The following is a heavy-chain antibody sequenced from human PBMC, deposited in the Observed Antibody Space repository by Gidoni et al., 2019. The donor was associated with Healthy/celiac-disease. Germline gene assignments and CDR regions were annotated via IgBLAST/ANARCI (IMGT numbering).Heavy chain of an antibody. Sequence: EVPLVESGGGLLTRGGSLTLSCPASGFTFSSYSMICVRQAPGKGMEWVSSISSSSSYIYYADSVKGRFTISRDNAKNSLYLKMNSLRDEDTAVYYCARDLSGSYSIFDYWGQGTLVTVSS. CDR3: ARDLSGSYSIFDY. V-gene: IGHV3-21*01. CDR1: GFTFSSYS. CDR2: ISSSSSYI. D-gene: IGHD1-26*01. J-gene: IGHJ4*02.